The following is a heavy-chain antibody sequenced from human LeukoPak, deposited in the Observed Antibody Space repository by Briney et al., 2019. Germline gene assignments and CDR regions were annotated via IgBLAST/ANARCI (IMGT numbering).Heavy chain of an antibody. CDR2: IYHSGST. CDR1: GGSISSSNW. D-gene: IGHD3-10*01. J-gene: IGHJ5*02. Sequence: PSETLSLTCAVSGGSISSSNWWSWVRQPPGKGLEWIGEIYHSGSTNYNPSLKSRVTISVDTSKNQFSLKLSSVTAADTAVYYCARRSMVPGDNWFDPWGQGTLVTVSS. CDR3: ARRSMVPGDNWFDP. V-gene: IGHV4-4*02.